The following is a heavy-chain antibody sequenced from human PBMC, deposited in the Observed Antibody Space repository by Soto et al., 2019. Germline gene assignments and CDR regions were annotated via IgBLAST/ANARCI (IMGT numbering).Heavy chain of an antibody. CDR1: GYSISSGYY. Sequence: SETLSLTCAVSGYSISSGYYWGWIRQSPGKGLEWIGSIYHSGSTYYNPSLKSRVTISVDTSKNQFSLKLRSVTAADTAVDYYVSRVAGIYHYYYGMDVWGQGTTVTVSS. D-gene: IGHD6-19*01. CDR3: VSRVAGIYHYYYGMDV. J-gene: IGHJ6*02. V-gene: IGHV4-38-2*01. CDR2: IYHSGST.